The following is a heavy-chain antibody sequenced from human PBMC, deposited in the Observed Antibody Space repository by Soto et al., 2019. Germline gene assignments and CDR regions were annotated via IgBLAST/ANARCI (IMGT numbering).Heavy chain of an antibody. CDR3: AREIYSSGWYGLGEAFDY. Sequence: SETLSLTCAVSGYSISSGYYWGWIRQPPGKGLEWIGSIYHSGSTYYNPSLKSRVTISVDTSKNQFSLKLSSVTAADTAVYYCAREIYSSGWYGLGEAFDYWGQGTLVTVS. D-gene: IGHD6-19*01. J-gene: IGHJ4*02. CDR1: GYSISSGYY. V-gene: IGHV4-38-2*02. CDR2: IYHSGST.